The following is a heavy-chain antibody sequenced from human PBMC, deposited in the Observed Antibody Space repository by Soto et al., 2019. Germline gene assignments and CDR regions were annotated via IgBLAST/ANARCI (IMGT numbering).Heavy chain of an antibody. J-gene: IGHJ4*02. D-gene: IGHD3-16*02. V-gene: IGHV3-48*01. Sequence: EVQLVESGGGLVQPGGSLRLSCAASGFTFSSYSMNWVRQAPGKGLEWVSYISSSSSTIYYADSVKGRFTISRDNAKNSRYLKMNSRRAEDTVVYYWARGEYDYIWGSYCYSPKLDNWGREPWSPSPQ. CDR2: ISSSSSTI. CDR3: ARGEYDYIWGSYCYSPKLDN. CDR1: GFTFSSYS.